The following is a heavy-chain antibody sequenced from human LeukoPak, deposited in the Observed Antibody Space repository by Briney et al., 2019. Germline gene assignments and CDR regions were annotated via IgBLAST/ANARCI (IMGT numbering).Heavy chain of an antibody. CDR3: AAAGSSGYYGGYYYYGMDV. J-gene: IGHJ6*02. CDR1: GGSISSYY. Sequence: SETLSLTCTVAGGSISSYYWSWIRQPPGKGLEWIGYIYYSGSTNYNPSLKSRVTISVDTSKNQFSLQLSSVTAADTAVYYCAAAGSSGYYGGYYYYGMDVWGQGTTVTVSS. CDR2: IYYSGST. D-gene: IGHD6-19*01. V-gene: IGHV4-59*01.